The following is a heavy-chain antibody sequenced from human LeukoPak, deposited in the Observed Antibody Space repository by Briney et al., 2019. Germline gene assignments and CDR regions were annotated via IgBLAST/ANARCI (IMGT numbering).Heavy chain of an antibody. CDR1: GFTLSSYW. Sequence: PGGSLRLSCAASGFTLSSYWMNWVRQVPGKGLEWVANIHQDGSEKYNVDSVKGRFTVSRENAKNSLYLQMNSLRVGDTAVYYCARSSGRGAAAAPYYFAYWGQGTLVTVSS. J-gene: IGHJ4*02. D-gene: IGHD2-2*01. V-gene: IGHV3-7*01. CDR3: ARSSGRGAAAAPYYFAY. CDR2: IHQDGSEK.